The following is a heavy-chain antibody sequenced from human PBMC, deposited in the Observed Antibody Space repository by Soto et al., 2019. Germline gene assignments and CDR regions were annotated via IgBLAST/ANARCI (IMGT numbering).Heavy chain of an antibody. CDR1: GDTFTNYA. CDR2: IIPFYGTA. CDR3: ARDLGGFSAVSSRYNWLDS. J-gene: IGHJ5*01. V-gene: IGHV1-69*06. D-gene: IGHD6-13*01. Sequence: QVQLVQSGAEVKKPGSSVKVSCKASGDTFTNYAISWVRQAPGQGLEWMGGIIPFYGTAHYAQKFQDRVTIIAETYTSTADMELSSLRPAAAAVYYCARDLGGFSAVSSRYNWLDSWGQGTLVTVSS.